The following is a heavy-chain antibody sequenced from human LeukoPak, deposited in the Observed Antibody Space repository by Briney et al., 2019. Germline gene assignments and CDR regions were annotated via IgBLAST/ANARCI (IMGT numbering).Heavy chain of an antibody. CDR1: GFTFSSYE. D-gene: IGHD3-9*01. CDR3: AKAGYYDILTAYMDV. J-gene: IGHJ6*03. Sequence: GGSLRLSCAASGFTFSSYEMNWVRQAPGKGLEWVSYISSSGSTIYYADSVKGRFTISRDNSKNTLYLQMNSLRAEDTAVYYCAKAGYYDILTAYMDVWGKGTTVTISS. V-gene: IGHV3-48*03. CDR2: ISSSGSTI.